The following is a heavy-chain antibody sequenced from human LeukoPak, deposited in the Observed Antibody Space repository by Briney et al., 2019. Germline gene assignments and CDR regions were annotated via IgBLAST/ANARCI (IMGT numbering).Heavy chain of an antibody. CDR3: ARSGMGGATWGWWFDP. V-gene: IGHV4-59*01. D-gene: IGHD1-26*01. CDR2: IYYSGST. CDR1: GGSISSYY. Sequence: SETLSLTCTVSGGSISSYYWSWIRQPPGKGLEWIGYIYYSGSTNHNPSLKSRVTISVDTSKNQFSLKLSSVTAADTAVYYCARSGMGGATWGWWFDPWGQGTLVTVSS. J-gene: IGHJ5*02.